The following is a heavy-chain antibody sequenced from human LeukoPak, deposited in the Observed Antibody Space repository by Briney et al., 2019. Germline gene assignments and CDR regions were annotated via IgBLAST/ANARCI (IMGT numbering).Heavy chain of an antibody. J-gene: IGHJ6*04. CDR3: ARDLGTSSHYYGMDV. CDR2: ISHDGSNK. D-gene: IGHD2-2*01. Sequence: PGRSLRLSCAASGFTFSSYAMHWVRQAPGKGLEWVAVISHDGSNKYYADSVKGRFTISRDNSKNTLYLQMNSLRAEDTTVYYCARDLGTSSHYYGMDVWGKGTTVTVSS. V-gene: IGHV3-30-3*01. CDR1: GFTFSSYA.